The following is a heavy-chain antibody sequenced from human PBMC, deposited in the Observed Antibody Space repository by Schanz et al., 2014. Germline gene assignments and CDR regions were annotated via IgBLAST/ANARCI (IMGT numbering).Heavy chain of an antibody. CDR2: ISYSGST. CDR1: GGSVSSGGDY. V-gene: IGHV4-31*03. D-gene: IGHD4-17*01. J-gene: IGHJ3*02. Sequence: QVQLQESGPGLVRPSQTLYLTCTVSGGSVSSGGDYWSWIRQHPGEGLEGIGFISYSGSTYYNPSHKSRVTISVDTSKNQFSLNLSSATAADTAVYYCARDRGHGDLPGDIWGQGTMVTVSS. CDR3: ARDRGHGDLPGDI.